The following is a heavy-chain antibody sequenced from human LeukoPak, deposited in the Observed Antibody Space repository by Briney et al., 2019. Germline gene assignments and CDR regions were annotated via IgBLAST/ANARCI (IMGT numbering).Heavy chain of an antibody. V-gene: IGHV4-39*07. CDR2: IYHSGST. CDR1: GGSISSSSYY. CDR3: ARAQPYYYDSSGNWFDP. D-gene: IGHD3-22*01. J-gene: IGHJ5*02. Sequence: SETLSLTCTVSGGSISSSSYYWGWIRQPPGKGLEWIGSIYHSGSTYYNPSLKSRVTISVDTSKNQFSLKLSSVTAADTAVYYCARAQPYYYDSSGNWFDPWGQGTLVTVSS.